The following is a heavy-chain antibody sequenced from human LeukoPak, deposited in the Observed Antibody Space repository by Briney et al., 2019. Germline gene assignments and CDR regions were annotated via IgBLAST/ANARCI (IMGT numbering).Heavy chain of an antibody. CDR2: IYYTGST. J-gene: IGHJ2*01. V-gene: IGHV4-39*02. Sequence: PSETLSLTCSVAGGSISTRDYYCGWIRRTPGKGLDWISSIYYTGSTYYRPSIRSRVTMSVDMSKNKFSLELRTVTAADTAVYYCARVVYYYDVSGYSFDLWGRGTLVTVSS. D-gene: IGHD3-22*01. CDR1: GGSISTRDYY. CDR3: ARVVYYYDVSGYSFDL.